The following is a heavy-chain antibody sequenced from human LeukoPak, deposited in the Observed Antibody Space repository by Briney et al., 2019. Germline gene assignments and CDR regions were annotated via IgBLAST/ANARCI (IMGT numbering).Heavy chain of an antibody. Sequence: KPSETLSLTCTVSGGSISSSYYYWGWIRQPPGKGLEWIGSIYNSGSTHYNPSLKSRVTISVDTSKNQFSLKLSSVTAADTAVYYCARDSGSGWSNWFDPWGQGTLVTVSS. CDR3: ARDSGSGWSNWFDP. CDR1: GGSISSSYYY. J-gene: IGHJ5*02. V-gene: IGHV4-39*07. CDR2: IYNSGST. D-gene: IGHD6-19*01.